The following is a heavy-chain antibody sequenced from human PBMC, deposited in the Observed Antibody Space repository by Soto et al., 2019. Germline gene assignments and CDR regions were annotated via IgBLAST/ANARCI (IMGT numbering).Heavy chain of an antibody. Sequence: SETLSLTCTVSGGSISSGGYYWSWIRQHPGKGLEWIGYIYYSGSTYYNPSLKSRVTISVDTSKNQFSLKLSSVTAADTAVYYCARASGDTIFGVVTTSYGMDVWGQGTTVT. CDR1: GGSISSGGYY. V-gene: IGHV4-31*03. J-gene: IGHJ6*02. CDR3: ARASGDTIFGVVTTSYGMDV. CDR2: IYYSGST. D-gene: IGHD3-3*01.